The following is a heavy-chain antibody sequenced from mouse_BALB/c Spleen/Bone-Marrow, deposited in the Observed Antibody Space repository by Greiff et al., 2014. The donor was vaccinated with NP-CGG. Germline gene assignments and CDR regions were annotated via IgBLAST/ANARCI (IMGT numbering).Heavy chain of an antibody. D-gene: IGHD2-14*01. CDR1: GYTFTNYW. CDR3: EKRITGGYDAIYAMDY. CDR2: LYPGDGDT. J-gene: IGHJ4*01. Sequence: QVQLKESGAELARPGASVKLSCKASGYTFTNYWMQWIKQRPGQGLEWIGALYPGDGDTSYTQKFKGKATLTAAKSSSTAYMQLSHLTSETSADYDCEKRITGGYDAIYAMDYWGQGTSVTVSS. V-gene: IGHV1-87*01.